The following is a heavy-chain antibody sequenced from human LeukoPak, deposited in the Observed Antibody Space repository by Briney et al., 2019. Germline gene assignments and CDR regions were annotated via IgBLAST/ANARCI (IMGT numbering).Heavy chain of an antibody. CDR3: AAYDSSGYYYY. CDR1: GGSISSYY. CDR2: IYYSGST. V-gene: IGHV4-59*01. J-gene: IGHJ4*02. Sequence: PSETLFLTCTFSGGSISSYYWSWIREPPGKGLEWIGYIYYSGSTNYNPSLKSRVTISVDTSKNQFSLKLSSVTAADTAVYYCAAYDSSGYYYYWGQGTLVTVSS. D-gene: IGHD3-22*01.